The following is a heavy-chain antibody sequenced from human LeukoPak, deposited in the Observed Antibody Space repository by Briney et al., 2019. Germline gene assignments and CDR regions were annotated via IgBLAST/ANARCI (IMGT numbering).Heavy chain of an antibody. Sequence: GGSLRLSCAASGFTFRSYAMSWVRQAPGKGVEWVSGISGSGDATNYADSVKGRFTISRDNSKNTLYLQMNSLRAEDTAVYYCASDGVDYWGQGTLVTVSS. D-gene: IGHD2-8*01. CDR1: GFTFRSYA. J-gene: IGHJ4*02. CDR2: ISGSGDAT. CDR3: ASDGVDY. V-gene: IGHV3-23*01.